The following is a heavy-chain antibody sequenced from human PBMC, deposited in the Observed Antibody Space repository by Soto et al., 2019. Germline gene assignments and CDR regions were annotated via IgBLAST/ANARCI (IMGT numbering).Heavy chain of an antibody. J-gene: IGHJ4*02. Sequence: SETLSLTCTVSGGSISSYYWTWIRQPPGKGLEWIGYVYNSGSTNYNPSLKSRVTISEETSKSQFSLKVNSMTAADTAVYYCARYRREAVAGYTLDNWGQGILVTVSS. CDR2: VYNSGST. D-gene: IGHD6-13*01. V-gene: IGHV4-59*01. CDR3: ARYRREAVAGYTLDN. CDR1: GGSISSYY.